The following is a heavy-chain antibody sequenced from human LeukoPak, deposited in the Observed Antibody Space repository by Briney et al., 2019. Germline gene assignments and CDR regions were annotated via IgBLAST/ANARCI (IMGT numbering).Heavy chain of an antibody. V-gene: IGHV4-61*01. J-gene: IGHJ4*02. CDR1: GGSVSSGSYY. Sequence: SETLSLTCTVSGGSVSSGSYYWSWIRQPPGKGLEWIGCIYYSGSTNYNPSLKSRVTISVDTSKNQFSLKLSSVTAADTAVYYCARTDYVWGSYRNDYWGQGTLVTVSS. D-gene: IGHD3-16*02. CDR3: ARTDYVWGSYRNDY. CDR2: IYYSGST.